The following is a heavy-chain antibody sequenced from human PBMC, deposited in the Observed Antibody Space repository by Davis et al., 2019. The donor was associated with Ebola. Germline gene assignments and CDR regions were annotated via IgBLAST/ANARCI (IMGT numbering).Heavy chain of an antibody. Sequence: AASVKVSCKASGYTFTSYAMHWVRQAPGQRLEWMGWINAGNGNTKYSQKFQGRVTITRDTSASTAYMELSSLRSEDTAVYYCAKESSLYQLLSYYYYGMDVWGQGTTVTVSS. V-gene: IGHV1-3*01. D-gene: IGHD2-2*01. CDR2: INAGNGNT. CDR1: GYTFTSYA. CDR3: AKESSLYQLLSYYYYGMDV. J-gene: IGHJ6*02.